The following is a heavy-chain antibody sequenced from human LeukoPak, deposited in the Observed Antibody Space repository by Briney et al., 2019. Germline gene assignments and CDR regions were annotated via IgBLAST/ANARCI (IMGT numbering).Heavy chain of an antibody. CDR3: ARAAGNYFDY. Sequence: ASVKVSCKASGYTFTNFGISWVRQAPGQGLEWMGWISAYNGNTNYVQKLQGRVTMTTDTSTSTAYMELRSLRSDDTAVYYCARAAGNYFDYWGQGTLVTVSS. CDR1: GYTFTNFG. V-gene: IGHV1-18*01. J-gene: IGHJ4*02. CDR2: ISAYNGNT.